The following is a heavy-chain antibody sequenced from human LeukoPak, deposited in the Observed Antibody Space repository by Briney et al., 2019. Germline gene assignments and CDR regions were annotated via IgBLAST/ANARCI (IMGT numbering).Heavy chain of an antibody. CDR2: IWYDGSNK. D-gene: IGHD2-21*02. V-gene: IGHV3-33*01. CDR1: GFTFRSYG. Sequence: PGGSLRPSCAASGFTFRSYGMHWVRQAPGKGLEWVAIIWYDGSNKYYADSVKGRITISRDNSKNTLYLQMNSLRAEDTAVYYCATVRGCGGDCYYIDYWGQGTLVTVSS. CDR3: ATVRGCGGDCYYIDY. J-gene: IGHJ4*02.